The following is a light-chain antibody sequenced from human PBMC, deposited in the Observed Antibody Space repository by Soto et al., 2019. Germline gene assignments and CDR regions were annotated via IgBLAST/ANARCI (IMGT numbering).Light chain of an antibody. CDR2: YDC. J-gene: IGLJ1*01. Sequence: SYEPTQPPSVSVAPRKTARITCGGNNSGRKSVHWYQQKPGQAPVLVIYYDCDRPSGIPERFSGSNSGNTATLPISKVEAGDEPDYYCQLWDSSSDPNVLGKGTKVTVL. CDR3: QLWDSSSDPNV. CDR1: NSGRKS. V-gene: IGLV3-21*04.